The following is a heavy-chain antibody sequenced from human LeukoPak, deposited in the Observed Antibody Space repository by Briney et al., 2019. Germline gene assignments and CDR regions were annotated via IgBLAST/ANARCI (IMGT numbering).Heavy chain of an antibody. V-gene: IGHV3-33*01. J-gene: IGHJ5*02. CDR3: ARDSVVVPAAWGRWFDP. CDR1: GFTFSSYG. Sequence: GRSLRLSCAASGFTFSSYGMHWVRQAPGKGLEWVAVIWYDGSNKYYADSVKGRFTTSRDNSKNTLYLQMNSLRAEDTAVYYCARDSVVVPAAWGRWFDPWGQGTLVTVSS. D-gene: IGHD2-2*01. CDR2: IWYDGSNK.